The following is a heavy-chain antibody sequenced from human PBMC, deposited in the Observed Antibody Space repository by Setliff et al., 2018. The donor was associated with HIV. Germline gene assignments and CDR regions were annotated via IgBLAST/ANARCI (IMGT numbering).Heavy chain of an antibody. Sequence: SETLSLTCAVSGYSIRSGYYWGWIRQPPGKGLEWIGNIHHSGSRYSNPSLKSRVTISIDTSKNQFSVKLSSVTAADTAMYYCARRWGDILNGPDAFDIWGQGTRVTVSS. CDR2: IHHSGSR. CDR1: GYSIRSGYY. CDR3: ARRWGDILNGPDAFDI. D-gene: IGHD3-9*01. J-gene: IGHJ3*02. V-gene: IGHV4-38-2*01.